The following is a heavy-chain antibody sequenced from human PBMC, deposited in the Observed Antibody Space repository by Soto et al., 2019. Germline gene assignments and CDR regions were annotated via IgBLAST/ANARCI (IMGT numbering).Heavy chain of an antibody. V-gene: IGHV4-39*01. Sequence: SETLSLTCTVSGGSISSSNYYWGWIRQPPGKGLEWIGSIYYSGSTSYNSSLKSRVTISVDTSKNQFSLRLSSVTAADTAVYYCASPTLGAFDMWGQGTVVTVSS. J-gene: IGHJ3*02. CDR3: ASPTLGAFDM. D-gene: IGHD3-16*01. CDR2: IYYSGST. CDR1: GGSISSSNYY.